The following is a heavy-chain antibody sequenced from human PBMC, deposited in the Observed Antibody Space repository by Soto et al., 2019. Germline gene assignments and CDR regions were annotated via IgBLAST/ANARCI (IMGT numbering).Heavy chain of an antibody. CDR3: ARTRTKGYCSGGSCYPLGWFDP. V-gene: IGHV1-69*13. CDR1: GGTFSSYA. CDR2: IIPIFGTA. Sequence: SVKVSCKASGGTFSSYAISWVRQAPGQGLEWMGGIIPIFGTANYAQKFQGRVTITADESTSTAYMELSSLRSEDTAVYYCARTRTKGYCSGGSCYPLGWFDPWGQGTLVTVSS. D-gene: IGHD2-15*01. J-gene: IGHJ5*02.